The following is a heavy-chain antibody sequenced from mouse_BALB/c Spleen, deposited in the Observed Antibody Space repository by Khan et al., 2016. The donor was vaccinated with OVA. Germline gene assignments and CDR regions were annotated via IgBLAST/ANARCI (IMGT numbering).Heavy chain of an antibody. CDR1: GHTFTKYG. Sequence: QIQLVQSGPELKKPGETVKISCKASGHTFTKYGMNWVKQAPGKGLKWMGWINTYTGEPTYADDFNGRFAFSLETSASTAFLQINNLKNEDTATYFYARPPYVSYVMDNWGQGTSVTVSS. V-gene: IGHV9-3-1*01. J-gene: IGHJ4*01. CDR3: ARPPYVSYVMDN. CDR2: INTYTGEP. D-gene: IGHD1-1*01.